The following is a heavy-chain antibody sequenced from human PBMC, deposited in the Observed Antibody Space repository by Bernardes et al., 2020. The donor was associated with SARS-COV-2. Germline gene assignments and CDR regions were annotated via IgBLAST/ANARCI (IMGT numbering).Heavy chain of an antibody. CDR2: INPNSGDR. CDR1: GYPLPAYH. CDR3: ARVVAYGMDV. V-gene: IGHV1-2*06. Sequence: ASVKDSCEASGYPLPAYHIHWVRQAPGQGLQWMGRINPNSGDRNYAQKFQGRLTVTSDTAASTVYMELSRLTSDDTAIYYCARVVAYGMDVWGQGTTVNVSS. D-gene: IGHD2-15*01. J-gene: IGHJ6*02.